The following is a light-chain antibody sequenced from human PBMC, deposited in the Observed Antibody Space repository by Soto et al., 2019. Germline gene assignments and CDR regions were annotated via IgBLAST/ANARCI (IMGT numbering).Light chain of an antibody. CDR3: LQYGGSPYT. CDR2: DAS. Sequence: EVVLTQSPGTLSLSPGERATLSCRASQTINNNLLAWFQQRRGQAPRLLIYDASSRAAGIPDRFSGSGSGTDFTLTISRLEPEDFAVYYCLQYGGSPYTFGQGTKVEMK. V-gene: IGKV3-20*01. J-gene: IGKJ2*01. CDR1: QTINNNL.